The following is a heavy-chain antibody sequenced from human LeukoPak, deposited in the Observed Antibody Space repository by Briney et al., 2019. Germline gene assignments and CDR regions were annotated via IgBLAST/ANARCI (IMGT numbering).Heavy chain of an antibody. D-gene: IGHD3-16*01. CDR3: TRRGGGSPLYYYYYMDV. V-gene: IGHV3-73*01. J-gene: IGHJ6*03. CDR1: GFTFSGSA. CDR2: IRSTANGYAT. Sequence: GGSLRLSCAASGFTFSGSALHWVRQASGKGLEWVGRIRSTANGYATAYAASVKGRFTISRDDSKNTAYLQTDSLKTEDTAVYYCTRRGGGSPLYYYYYMDVWGKGTTVTVSS.